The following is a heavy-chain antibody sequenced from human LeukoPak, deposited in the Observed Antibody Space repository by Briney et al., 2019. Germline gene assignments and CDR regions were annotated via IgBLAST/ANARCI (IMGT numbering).Heavy chain of an antibody. D-gene: IGHD4-11*01. CDR3: ARFFDRDDKIYSRHPHYYYFMHV. J-gene: IGHJ6*03. Sequence: SETLSLTCTVSGDSITTSDWSWIRQPPPKGLEYIGYVSNSGSTNYSPSLESRVIISIDTSKNQFALILSSVTAADTAVYYCARFFDRDDKIYSRHPHYYYFMHVWGKGTTVTVSS. CDR1: GDSITTSD. V-gene: IGHV4-59*01. CDR2: VSNSGST.